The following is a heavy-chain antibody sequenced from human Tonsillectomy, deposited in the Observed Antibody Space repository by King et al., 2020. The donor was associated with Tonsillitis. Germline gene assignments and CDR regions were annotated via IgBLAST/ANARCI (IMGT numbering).Heavy chain of an antibody. J-gene: IGHJ4*02. D-gene: IGHD5-12*01. V-gene: IGHV4-61*02. CDR3: ARAGWLRGFDY. Sequence: QLQESGPGLVKPSQTLSLTCTVSGGSISSGSYYWSWIRQPAGKGLEWIGRIYTSGSTNYNPSLKSRVTISADTSKNQFSLKLSSVTAADTAVYYCARAGWLRGFDYWGQGTLVTVSS. CDR1: GGSISSGSYY. CDR2: IYTSGST.